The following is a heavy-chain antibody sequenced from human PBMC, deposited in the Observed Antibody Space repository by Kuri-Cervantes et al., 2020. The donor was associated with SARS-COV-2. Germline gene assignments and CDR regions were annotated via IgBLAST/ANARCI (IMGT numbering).Heavy chain of an antibody. CDR1: GFTFSSYA. J-gene: IGHJ1*01. CDR3: AKEMGATKYFQH. Sequence: GESLKISCAASGFTFSSYAMHWVRQAPGKGLEWVAVIPYDGSNKYYADSVKGRFTISRDNSKNTLYLQMNSLRAEDTAVYYCAKEMGATKYFQHWGQGTLVTVSS. V-gene: IGHV3-30-3*01. D-gene: IGHD1-26*01. CDR2: IPYDGSNK.